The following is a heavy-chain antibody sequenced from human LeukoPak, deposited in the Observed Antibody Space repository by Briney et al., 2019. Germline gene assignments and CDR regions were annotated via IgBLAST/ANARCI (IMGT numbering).Heavy chain of an antibody. Sequence: PGGSLRLSRAASGFTFSSYSMNWVRQAPGQGQEWVSSISSSSSYIYYADSVKGRFTISRDNAKNSLYLQMNSLRAEDTAVYYCARDDLFAWIPTVTYFSYYYYYYMDVWGKGTTVTISS. CDR3: ARDDLFAWIPTVTYFSYYYYYYMDV. CDR1: GFTFSSYS. CDR2: ISSSSSYI. D-gene: IGHD4-17*01. J-gene: IGHJ6*03. V-gene: IGHV3-21*01.